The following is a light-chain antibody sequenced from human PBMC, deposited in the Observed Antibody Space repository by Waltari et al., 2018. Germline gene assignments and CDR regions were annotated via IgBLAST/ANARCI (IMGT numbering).Light chain of an antibody. J-gene: IGLJ2*01. V-gene: IGLV2-14*03. CDR1: SSDVGGYNY. CDR3: SSYISSSTLEL. CDR2: DVS. Sequence: QSALTQPASVSGSPGQSITISCTGTSSDVGGYNYVSWYQQHPGKAPKLMIYDVSNRPAGVFNRISGPKSGNPASLTISGLQAEDEADYYCSSYISSSTLELFGGGTSLTVL.